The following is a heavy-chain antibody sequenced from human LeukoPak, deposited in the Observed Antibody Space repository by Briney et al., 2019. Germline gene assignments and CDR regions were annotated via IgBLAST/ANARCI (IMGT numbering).Heavy chain of an antibody. Sequence: TGGSLRLSCAASGFTFSGYPIHWVRQAPGKGLEWVAVISYDGSNKYYADSVKGRFTISRDNSKNTLYLQMNSLRAEDTAIYYCASRHYDFGYYWGQGTLVTVSS. D-gene: IGHD4-17*01. CDR3: ASRHYDFGYY. CDR2: ISYDGSNK. J-gene: IGHJ4*02. V-gene: IGHV3-30-3*01. CDR1: GFTFSGYP.